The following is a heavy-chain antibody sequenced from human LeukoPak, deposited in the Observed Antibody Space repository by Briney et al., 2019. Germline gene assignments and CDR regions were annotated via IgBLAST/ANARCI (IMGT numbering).Heavy chain of an antibody. CDR2: MYLSGTT. CDR1: GDSINSLDL. V-gene: IGHV4-4*02. D-gene: IGHD3-22*01. J-gene: IGHJ4*02. CDR3: AGLVGRYSSGLYYYYFDY. Sequence: PSGTLSLTCTVSGDSINSLDLWSWVRQPPGKGLEWIGEMYLSGTTHSNPSVKSRVTISIDKSKNQFFLNLSSVTAADTAIYYCAGLVGRYSSGLYYYYFDYWGQGTLVTVSS.